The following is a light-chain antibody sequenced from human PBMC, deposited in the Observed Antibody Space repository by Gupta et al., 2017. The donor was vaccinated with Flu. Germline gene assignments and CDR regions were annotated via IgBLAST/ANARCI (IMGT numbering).Light chain of an antibody. J-gene: IGKJ2*01. CDR1: QSVLHTSTNNNY. CDR3: QQYYSIPYN. V-gene: IGKV4-1*01. Sequence: IVMTQSPDSLAVSLGERATINCKSSQSVLHTSTNNNYLAWFQQKPQQPPKLLIYWASTRESGVPDRFSGSGSGTDFTLTISSLQAEDVAVYYCQQYYSIPYNFGQGTKLEIK. CDR2: WAS.